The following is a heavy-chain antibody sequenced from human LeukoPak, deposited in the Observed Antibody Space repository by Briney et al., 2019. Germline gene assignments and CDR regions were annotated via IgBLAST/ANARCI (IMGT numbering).Heavy chain of an antibody. D-gene: IGHD3-22*01. Sequence: PGGSLRLSCAASGFTFSSYSMNWVRQAPGKGLEWVSSISSSSSYIYYADSVKGRFTISRDNAKNSLYLQMNSLRAEDTAVYYCARDTRYYYVSSGSDYWGQGTLVTVSS. CDR1: GFTFSSYS. CDR3: ARDTRYYYVSSGSDY. CDR2: ISSSSSYI. J-gene: IGHJ4*02. V-gene: IGHV3-21*01.